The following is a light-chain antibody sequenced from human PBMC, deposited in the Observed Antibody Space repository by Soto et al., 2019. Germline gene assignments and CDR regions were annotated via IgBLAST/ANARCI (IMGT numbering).Light chain of an antibody. V-gene: IGKV3-20*01. CDR2: GAS. Sequence: EIVMTQSPATLSVSPGERATLSCRATQSVSSSYLAWYQQKPGQAPRLLIYGASSRATGIPDRFSGSGSGTDFTLTISRLEPEDFAVYYGQQYGSSPPITFGQGTRLEI. J-gene: IGKJ5*01. CDR1: QSVSSSY. CDR3: QQYGSSPPIT.